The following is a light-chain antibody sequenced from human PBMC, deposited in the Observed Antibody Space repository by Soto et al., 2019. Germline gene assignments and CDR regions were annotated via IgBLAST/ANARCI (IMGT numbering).Light chain of an antibody. Sequence: QSALTQPRSASGSPGQSVTFSCTGTSSDVGTYNYVSWYQQHPGKAPKLMIYDVSKRPSGVPDRFSGSKSGNTASLTISGLQAEDEADYYCCSYAGSYTLVFGGGTKLTVL. CDR1: SSDVGTYNY. J-gene: IGLJ2*01. CDR2: DVS. V-gene: IGLV2-11*01. CDR3: CSYAGSYTLV.